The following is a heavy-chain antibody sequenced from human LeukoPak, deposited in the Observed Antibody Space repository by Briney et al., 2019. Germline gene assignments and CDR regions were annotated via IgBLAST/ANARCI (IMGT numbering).Heavy chain of an antibody. D-gene: IGHD3-22*01. V-gene: IGHV3-11*01. Sequence: GGSLRLSCAASGFTFSDYYMSWIRQAPGKGLEWVSYISSSGSTIYYADSVKGRFTISRDNAKNSLYLQMSSLRAEDTAVYYCAREVRYYDSSGTVDYWGQGTLVTVSS. J-gene: IGHJ4*02. CDR3: AREVRYYDSSGTVDY. CDR2: ISSSGSTI. CDR1: GFTFSDYY.